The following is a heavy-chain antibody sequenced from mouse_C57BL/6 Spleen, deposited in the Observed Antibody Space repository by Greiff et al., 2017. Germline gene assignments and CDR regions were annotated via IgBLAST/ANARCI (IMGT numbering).Heavy chain of an antibody. J-gene: IGHJ4*01. CDR3: AREGLSSSYAMDY. V-gene: IGHV1-64*01. D-gene: IGHD1-1*01. CDR2: IHPNSGST. Sequence: QVQLKQPGAELVKPGASVKLSCKASGYTFTSYWMPWVKQRPGQGLEWIGMIHPNSGSTNYNEKFKSKATLPVDKSSSTAYMQLSSLTSEDSAVYYCAREGLSSSYAMDYGGQGTSVTVSS. CDR1: GYTFTSYW.